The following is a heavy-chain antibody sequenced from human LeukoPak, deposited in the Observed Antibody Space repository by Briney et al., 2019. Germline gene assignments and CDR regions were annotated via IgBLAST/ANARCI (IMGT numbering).Heavy chain of an antibody. D-gene: IGHD3-3*01. CDR1: GYTFTNYY. CDR3: ARDHGDDAFDI. J-gene: IGHJ3*02. V-gene: IGHV1-2*04. CDR2: INSNRGGA. Sequence: ASVKVSCKASGYTFTNYYIHWVRQAPGQGLEWMGWINSNRGGANYAQKFQGWVTMARDTSISTAYMELRSVRSDDTAVYYCARDHGDDAFDIWGPGTMVTVSS.